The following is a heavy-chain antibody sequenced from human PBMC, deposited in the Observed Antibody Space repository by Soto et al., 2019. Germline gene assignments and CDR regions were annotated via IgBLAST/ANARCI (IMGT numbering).Heavy chain of an antibody. Sequence: SGTLSLTCAVYGGSFSCYYWSWIRQPPGKGLEWIGEINHSGSTNYNPSLKSRVTISVDTSKNQFSLKLSSVTAADTAVYYCARGHGSGWTLNNWFDPWGQGTLVTVSS. V-gene: IGHV4-34*01. CDR3: ARGHGSGWTLNNWFDP. D-gene: IGHD6-19*01. J-gene: IGHJ5*02. CDR1: GGSFSCYY. CDR2: INHSGST.